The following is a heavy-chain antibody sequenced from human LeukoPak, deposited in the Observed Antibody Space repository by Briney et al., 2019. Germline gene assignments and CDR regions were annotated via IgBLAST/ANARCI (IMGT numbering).Heavy chain of an antibody. V-gene: IGHV4-30-4*07. D-gene: IGHD3-22*01. CDR2: IYYSGST. J-gene: IGHJ3*02. Sequence: SETLSLTCAVSGGSISSGGYSWSWIRQPPGKGLGWIGYIYYSGSTYYNPSLKSRVTISVDTSKNQFSLKLSSVTAADTAVYYCARAGYYYDSSGYYPNDAFDIWGQGTMVTVSS. CDR1: GGSISSGGYS. CDR3: ARAGYYYDSSGYYPNDAFDI.